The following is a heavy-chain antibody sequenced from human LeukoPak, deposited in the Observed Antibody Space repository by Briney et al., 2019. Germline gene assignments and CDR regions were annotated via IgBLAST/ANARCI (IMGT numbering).Heavy chain of an antibody. CDR1: GGSISSYY. V-gene: IGHV4-4*07. Sequence: KPSETPSLTCTVSGGSISSYYWSWIRQPAGKGLEWIGRIYTSGSTNYNPSLKSRVTMSVDTSKNQFSLKLSSVTAADTAVYYCARCSTGTYYYYYYMDVWGKGTTVTVSS. D-gene: IGHD1-1*01. J-gene: IGHJ6*03. CDR2: IYTSGST. CDR3: ARCSTGTYYYYYYMDV.